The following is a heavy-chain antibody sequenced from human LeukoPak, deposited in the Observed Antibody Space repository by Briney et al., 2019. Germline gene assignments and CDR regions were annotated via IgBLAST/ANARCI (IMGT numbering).Heavy chain of an antibody. J-gene: IGHJ4*02. CDR1: GFTFSSYA. V-gene: IGHV3-23*01. CDR3: AKGGQIQVRLQSFRTKEGSYYFDY. Sequence: GRSLRLSCAASGFTFSSYAMSWVRQAPGKGLEWVSAISGSGGSTYYADSVKGRFTISRDNSKNTLYLQMNSLRAEDTAVYYCAKGGQIQVRLQSFRTKEGSYYFDYWGQGTLVTVSS. D-gene: IGHD5-24*01. CDR2: ISGSGGST.